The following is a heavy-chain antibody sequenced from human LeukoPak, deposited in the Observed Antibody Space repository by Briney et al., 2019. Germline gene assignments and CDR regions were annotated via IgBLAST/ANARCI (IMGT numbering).Heavy chain of an antibody. CDR2: IITYNGNT. J-gene: IGHJ4*02. Sequence: GASVKVSCKASGYTFTSYGISWVRQAPGQGLEWMGYIITYNGNTNYAQKLQGRVTMTTDTSTSTAYMELRSLRSDDTAVYYCARGNGYRGATTLRYWGQGTLVTVSS. CDR1: GYTFTSYG. D-gene: IGHD1-26*01. CDR3: ARGNGYRGATTLRY. V-gene: IGHV1-18*01.